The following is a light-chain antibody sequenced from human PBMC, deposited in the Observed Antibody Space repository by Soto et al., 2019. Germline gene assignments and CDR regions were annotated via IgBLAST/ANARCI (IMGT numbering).Light chain of an antibody. Sequence: EIVLTQSPGTLSLSPGERATLSCRASQSVGSRFLAWYQQKPGQAPRLLIYGASNRATGIPDRFSGSGSGTDFTLTISRLEPEDFAVYYCQQSGTSPPVACGGGTKVELK. CDR1: QSVGSRF. V-gene: IGKV3-20*01. CDR2: GAS. CDR3: QQSGTSPPVA. J-gene: IGKJ4*01.